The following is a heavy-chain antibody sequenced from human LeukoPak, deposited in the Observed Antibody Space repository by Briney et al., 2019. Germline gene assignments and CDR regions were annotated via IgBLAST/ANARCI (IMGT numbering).Heavy chain of an antibody. V-gene: IGHV1-18*01. CDR1: GYTFTSYG. Sequence: ASVKVSCKASGYTFTSYGISWVRRAPGQGLEWMGWISAYNGNTNYAQKLQGRVTMTTDTSTSTAYMELRSLRSDDTAVYYCARDHLRLSGLGWFDPWGQGTLVTVSS. J-gene: IGHJ5*02. D-gene: IGHD6-25*01. CDR3: ARDHLRLSGLGWFDP. CDR2: ISAYNGNT.